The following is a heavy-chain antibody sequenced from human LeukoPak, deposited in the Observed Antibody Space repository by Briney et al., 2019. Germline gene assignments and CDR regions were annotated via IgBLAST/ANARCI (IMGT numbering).Heavy chain of an antibody. CDR1: GGSIISSTSY. J-gene: IGHJ6*02. D-gene: IGHD5-18*01. Sequence: PSETLSLTCIVSGGSIISSTSYWAWIRQPPGKGLEWIASIYYTGSTHYNPSLKSRVTISVDTSRNQFSLKLSSVTAADTSVYYCARRDTADAYVWGQGTTVTVSS. CDR2: IYYTGST. CDR3: ARRDTADAYV. V-gene: IGHV4-39*01.